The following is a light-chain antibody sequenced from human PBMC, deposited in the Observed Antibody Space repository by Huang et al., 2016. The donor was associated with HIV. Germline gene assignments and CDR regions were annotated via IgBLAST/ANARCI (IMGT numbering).Light chain of an antibody. J-gene: IGKJ1*01. V-gene: IGKV3-11*01. CDR3: QQRSNWPGT. Sequence: EIVLTQSPATLSLFPGERATLSCRASQSVSNYLAWYQPKPGQAPRLLMYDASNRATGIPARFSGSGSATDFTLTINSLEPEDFAVYYCQQRSNWPGTFGQGTKVEVK. CDR2: DAS. CDR1: QSVSNY.